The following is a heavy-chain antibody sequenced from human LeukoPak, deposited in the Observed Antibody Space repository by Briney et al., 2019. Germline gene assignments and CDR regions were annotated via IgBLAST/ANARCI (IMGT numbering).Heavy chain of an antibody. CDR3: AKTEVPAATRGAIDY. Sequence: GGSLRLSCAASGFTFSSYAMSWVRQAPGKGLEWVSAISGSGGSTYYADSVKGRFTISRDNSKNTLYLQMNRLRAEDTAVYYCAKTEVPAATRGAIDYWGQGTLVTVSS. CDR2: ISGSGGST. CDR1: GFTFSSYA. V-gene: IGHV3-23*01. D-gene: IGHD2-2*01. J-gene: IGHJ4*02.